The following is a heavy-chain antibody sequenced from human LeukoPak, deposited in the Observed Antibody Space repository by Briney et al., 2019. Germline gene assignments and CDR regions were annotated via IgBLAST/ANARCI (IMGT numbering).Heavy chain of an antibody. D-gene: IGHD3-10*01. CDR1: GGSISSGDYY. Sequence: SQTLSLTCTVSGGSISSGDYYRSWIRQPPGKGLEWIGYIYYSGSTYYNPSLKSRVTISVDTSKNQFSLKLSSVTAADTAVYYCARDSYYGSGSYNFDYWGQGTLVTVSS. J-gene: IGHJ4*02. CDR3: ARDSYYGSGSYNFDY. V-gene: IGHV4-30-4*08. CDR2: IYYSGST.